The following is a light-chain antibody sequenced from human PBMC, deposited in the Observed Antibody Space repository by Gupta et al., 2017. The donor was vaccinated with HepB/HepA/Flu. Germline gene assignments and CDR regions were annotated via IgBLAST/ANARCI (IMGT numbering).Light chain of an antibody. Sequence: EIVLTQSPGTLSLSPGERATLSCRASQSVSSAYLHWYQQKPGQAPRILIYGTSSRVPVSTDRFSASAAGTDFTLTIRTQEYEDFDGYDCHQSCSWAFGQGTKVEIK. V-gene: IGKV3-20*01. CDR1: QSVSSAY. CDR2: GTS. CDR3: HQSCSWA. J-gene: IGKJ1*01.